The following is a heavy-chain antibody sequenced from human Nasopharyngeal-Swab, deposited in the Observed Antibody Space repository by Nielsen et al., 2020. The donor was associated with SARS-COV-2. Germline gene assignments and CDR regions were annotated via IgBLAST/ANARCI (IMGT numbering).Heavy chain of an antibody. J-gene: IGHJ4*02. CDR2: IVPILGIV. CDR3: ARDQEMATAAYSD. D-gene: IGHD5-24*01. V-gene: IGHV1-69*04. Sequence: SVKVSCKASGYTFTSYGINWVRQAPGQGLQWMGRIVPILGIVNYAQRFQGRVTFTADESTSTAYMDLSSLRSDDTAVYYCARDQEMATAAYSDWGQGTLVTVSS. CDR1: GYTFTSYG.